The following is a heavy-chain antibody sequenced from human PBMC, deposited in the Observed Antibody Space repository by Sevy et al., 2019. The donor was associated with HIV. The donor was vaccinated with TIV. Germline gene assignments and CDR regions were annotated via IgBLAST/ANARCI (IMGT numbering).Heavy chain of an antibody. V-gene: IGHV3-49*03. D-gene: IGHD3-16*02. CDR2: IRTKPYGGTA. CDR1: GFTFGDYG. J-gene: IGHJ5*01. Sequence: GGSLRLSCTTSGFTFGDYGVSWFRQAPGKGLEWVGFIRTKPYGGTAKYAASVKGRFTISRDDSKSIAYLQMNSLKSEDTAVYYCTRNYLLITFGGIIVPGGGHSWGHGTLVTVSS. CDR3: TRNYLLITFGGIIVPGGGHS.